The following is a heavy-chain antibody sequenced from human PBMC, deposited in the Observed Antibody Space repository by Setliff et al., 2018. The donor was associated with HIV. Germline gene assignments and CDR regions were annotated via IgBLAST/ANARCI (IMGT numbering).Heavy chain of an antibody. CDR1: GGSISSYY. Sequence: SETLSLTCTVSGGSISSYYWSWIRQPAGKGLEWIGRIFSSGSTSYNSSLKSRVTMSVDTSKNQFSLRLTSVTAADTAVYYCARLRGYFYGHGRYFDYWGQGTLVTVSS. D-gene: IGHD5-18*01. CDR3: ARLRGYFYGHGRYFDY. J-gene: IGHJ4*02. CDR2: IFSSGST. V-gene: IGHV4-4*07.